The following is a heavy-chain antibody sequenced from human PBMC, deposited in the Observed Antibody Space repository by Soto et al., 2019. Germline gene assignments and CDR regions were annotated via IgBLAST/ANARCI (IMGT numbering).Heavy chain of an antibody. CDR3: AKRLYSSGNYGMDA. CDR1: GFTFNTYA. D-gene: IGHD6-19*01. CDR2: ITSGGGST. Sequence: GGLRLSCAASGFTFNTYAMTWVRQAPGKGPEWVSTITSGGGSTNYADSVKGRFTISRDNSKNTLFLQMNSLRAEDTDIYYCAKRLYSSGNYGMDAWGQGTTVTVSS. V-gene: IGHV3-23*01. J-gene: IGHJ6*01.